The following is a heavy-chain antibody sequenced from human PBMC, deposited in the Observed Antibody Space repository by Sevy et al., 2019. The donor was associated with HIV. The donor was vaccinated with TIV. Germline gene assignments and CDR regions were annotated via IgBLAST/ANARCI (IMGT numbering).Heavy chain of an antibody. Sequence: GGSLRLSCAASGFTFSSYWMSWVRQAPGKAREWVANIKQDGSEKYDVDSVKGRFTISSDNAKNSLYLHMTSLRAEDTVVYSCARDDLRLRYFDWLEDSYYFDYWGQGTLVTVSS. V-gene: IGHV3-7*03. CDR1: GFTFSSYW. CDR3: ARDDLRLRYFDWLEDSYYFDY. J-gene: IGHJ4*01. CDR2: IKQDGSEK. D-gene: IGHD3-9*01.